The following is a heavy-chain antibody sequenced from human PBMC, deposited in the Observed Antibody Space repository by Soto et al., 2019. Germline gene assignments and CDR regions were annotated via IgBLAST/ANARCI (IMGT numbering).Heavy chain of an antibody. Sequence: QVQLVQSGAEVKKPGASVKVSCKASGYTFTSYDINWVRQATGQGLEWMGWMNPNSGNTGYAQKFQGRVTMTWDTFISTVYMELSSLRSEDSAVYYFAGYCSSTSCYSPYNWFDPWGQGTLVTGSS. V-gene: IGHV1-8*01. CDR3: AGYCSSTSCYSPYNWFDP. CDR2: MNPNSGNT. CDR1: GYTFTSYD. D-gene: IGHD2-2*01. J-gene: IGHJ5*02.